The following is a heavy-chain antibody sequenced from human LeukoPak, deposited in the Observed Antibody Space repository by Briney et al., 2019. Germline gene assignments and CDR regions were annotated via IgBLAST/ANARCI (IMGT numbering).Heavy chain of an antibody. CDR1: GFTFDDYA. J-gene: IGHJ3*02. CDR3: ARDRRDDYGDYEAFDI. D-gene: IGHD4-17*01. Sequence: GGSLRLSCAASGFTFDDYAMHWVRQAPGKGLEWVSSISWNSGSINYADSVKGRFTISRDNAKNSLYLLMNSLRAEDTAVYYCARDRRDDYGDYEAFDIWGQGTMVTVSS. CDR2: ISWNSGSI. V-gene: IGHV3-9*01.